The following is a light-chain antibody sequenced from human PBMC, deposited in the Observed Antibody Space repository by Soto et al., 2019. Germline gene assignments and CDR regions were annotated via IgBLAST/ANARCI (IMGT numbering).Light chain of an antibody. CDR2: AAS. CDR1: ESIGRH. CDR3: QQSYSTLSIT. V-gene: IGKV1-39*01. J-gene: IGKJ5*01. Sequence: DLQMTQSPSSLSASVGDRVTITCRASESIGRHLNWYQQKPGKAPKLLIYAASSLQNGVPSRFRGGGSGTDFTLTISNLQPEDFATYFCQQSYSTLSITFGQGTRLEMK.